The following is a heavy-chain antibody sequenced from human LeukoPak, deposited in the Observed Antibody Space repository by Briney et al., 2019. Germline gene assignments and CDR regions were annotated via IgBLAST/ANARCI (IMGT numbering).Heavy chain of an antibody. D-gene: IGHD3-22*01. CDR2: IRYDGSNK. CDR1: GFTFSSYG. V-gene: IGHV3-30*02. CDR3: AKDYYDSSGYYYHPY. J-gene: IGHJ4*02. Sequence: PGGSLRLSCAASGFTFSSYGMHWVRQAPGKGLEWVAFIRYDGSNKYYADSVKGRFTISRDNSKNTLYLQMNSLRAGDTAVYYCAKDYYDSSGYYYHPYWGQGTLVTVSS.